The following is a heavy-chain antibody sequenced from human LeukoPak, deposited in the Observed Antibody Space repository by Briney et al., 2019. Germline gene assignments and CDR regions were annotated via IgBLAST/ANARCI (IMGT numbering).Heavy chain of an antibody. CDR1: GGSISSSSYY. J-gene: IGHJ4*02. D-gene: IGHD1-7*01. CDR2: IYYSGST. CDR3: ASLHISRTTHTQPTDY. V-gene: IGHV4-39*01. Sequence: SETLSLTCTVSGGSISSSSYYWGWIRQPPRKGLEWIGSIYYSGSTYYNPSLKSRVTISVDTSKNQFSLKLSSVTAADTAVYYCASLHISRTTHTQPTDYWGQGTLVTVSS.